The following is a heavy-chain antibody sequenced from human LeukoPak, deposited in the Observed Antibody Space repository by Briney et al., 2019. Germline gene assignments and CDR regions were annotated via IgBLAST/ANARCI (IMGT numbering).Heavy chain of an antibody. CDR1: GGSISSYY. V-gene: IGHV4-4*07. CDR3: AREQGISAMFDY. Sequence: SETLSLTCTVSGGSISSYYWSWIRQPAGKGLEWIGRIYASGSTNYNPSLKGRVTMSVDTSKNQFSLKLSSVTAADTAVYYCAREQGISAMFDYWGQGTLVTVSS. CDR2: IYASGST. J-gene: IGHJ4*02. D-gene: IGHD5-18*01.